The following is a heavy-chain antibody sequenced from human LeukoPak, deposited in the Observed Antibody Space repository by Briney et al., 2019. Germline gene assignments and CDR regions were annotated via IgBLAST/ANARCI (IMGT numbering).Heavy chain of an antibody. CDR2: INHSGST. V-gene: IGHV4-34*01. D-gene: IGHD3-10*01. J-gene: IGHJ2*01. CDR1: GFTFSRHW. CDR3: ARARLWFGRSLRYFDL. Sequence: PGGSLRLSCAASGFTFSRHWMSWVRQAPGKGLEWIGEINHSGSTNYNPSLKSRVTISVDTSKNQFSLKLSSVTAADTAVYCCARARLWFGRSLRYFDLWGRGTLVTVSS.